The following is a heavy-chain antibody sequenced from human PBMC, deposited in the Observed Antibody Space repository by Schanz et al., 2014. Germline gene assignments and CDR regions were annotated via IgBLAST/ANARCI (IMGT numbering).Heavy chain of an antibody. CDR2: INPNSGGT. J-gene: IGHJ6*02. CDR3: ARDGHSSIWDSYYFYGLDV. D-gene: IGHD6-13*01. CDR1: GHPFTAYY. V-gene: IGHV1-2*06. Sequence: QVQLVQSGAEVKKPGASVKVSCKASGHPFTAYYMHWVRQAPGQGLEWMGRINPNSGGTNYAENFQGRVNMTRDTSTSPVYMELSRLTSDDTALYYCARDGHSSIWDSYYFYGLDVWGQGTTVTVSS.